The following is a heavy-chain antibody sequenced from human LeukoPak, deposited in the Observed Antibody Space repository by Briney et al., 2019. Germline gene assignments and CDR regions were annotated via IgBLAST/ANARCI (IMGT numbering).Heavy chain of an antibody. V-gene: IGHV4-61*02. D-gene: IGHD2-15*01. CDR1: GGSISSGSYY. J-gene: IGHJ3*02. Sequence: SQTLSLTCTVSGGSISSGSYYWSWIRPPAGKGLEWIGRIYTSGSTNYNPSLKSRVTISVDTSKNQFSLKLSSVTAADTAVYYCAIVYCSGGSCYGREAFDIWGQGTMVTVSS. CDR2: IYTSGST. CDR3: AIVYCSGGSCYGREAFDI.